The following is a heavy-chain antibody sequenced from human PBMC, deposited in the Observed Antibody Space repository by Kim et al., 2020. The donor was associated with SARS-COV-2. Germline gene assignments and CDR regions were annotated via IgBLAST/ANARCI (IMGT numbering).Heavy chain of an antibody. CDR3: ARDWLSCTNGLCSRTLDY. J-gene: IGHJ4*02. CDR1: GFTVSTNY. Sequence: GGSLRLSCAASGFTVSTNYMTWVRQAPGKGLELVSLIYSGSNTYYADSVKGRFTISRDNSKNTLFLQMNSLRAEDTAVYYCARDWLSCTNGLCSRTLDYWGQGTLVTVSS. CDR2: IYSGSNT. D-gene: IGHD2-8*01. V-gene: IGHV3-66*01.